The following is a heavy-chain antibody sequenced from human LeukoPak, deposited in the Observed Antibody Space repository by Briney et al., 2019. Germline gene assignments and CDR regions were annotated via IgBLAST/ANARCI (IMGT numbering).Heavy chain of an antibody. D-gene: IGHD1-1*01. CDR2: IKNKADGGTT. V-gene: IGHV3-15*01. Sequence: PGGSLRLPCAASGFTFSNAWMSWVRQAPGKGLEWVGRIKNKADGGTTDYAAPVKGRFTISRDDSKNTLYLQMNSLKTEDTAMYYCTTHDPINRSWGQGTLVTVSS. J-gene: IGHJ4*02. CDR3: TTHDPINRS. CDR1: GFTFSNAW.